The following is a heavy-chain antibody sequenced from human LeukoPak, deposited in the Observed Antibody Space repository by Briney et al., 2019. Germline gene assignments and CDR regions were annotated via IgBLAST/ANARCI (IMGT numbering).Heavy chain of an antibody. J-gene: IGHJ4*02. D-gene: IGHD4-17*01. V-gene: IGHV3-23*01. CDR2: ISGSGGST. CDR1: GFTFNSYG. CDR3: AKPGSTVTTKSAFDY. Sequence: GSLRLSCAASGFTFNSYGMHWVRQAPGKGLEWVSAISGSGGSTYYADSVKGRFTISRDNSKNTLYLQMNSLRAEDTAVYYCAKPGSTVTTKSAFDYWGQGTLVTVSS.